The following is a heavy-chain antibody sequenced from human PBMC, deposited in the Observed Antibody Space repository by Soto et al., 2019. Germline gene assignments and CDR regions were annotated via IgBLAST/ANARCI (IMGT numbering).Heavy chain of an antibody. CDR3: ARAATAMPYYYYGMDV. J-gene: IGHJ6*02. D-gene: IGHD5-18*01. CDR2: IYYSGST. V-gene: IGHV4-31*03. Sequence: QVQLQESGPGLVKPSQTLSLTCTVSGGSISSGGYYWSWIRQHPGKGLEWIGYIYYSGSTYYNPSPKRRVTISVGPSKNQFSLKLSSVTAAGTAVYYCARAATAMPYYYYGMDVWGQGTTVTVSS. CDR1: GGSISSGGYY.